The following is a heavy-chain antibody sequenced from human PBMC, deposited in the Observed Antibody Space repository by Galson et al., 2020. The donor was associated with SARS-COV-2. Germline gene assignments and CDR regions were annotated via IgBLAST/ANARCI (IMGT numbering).Heavy chain of an antibody. V-gene: IGHV3-13*05. J-gene: IGHJ6*03. CDR1: GFTIRSYD. D-gene: IGHD6-6*01. CDR3: ARGGAARSYYMDV. CDR2: IGIAGDP. Sequence: GESLKISCAASGFTIRSYDMHWVRQVTGKGLEWVSTIGIAGDPYYPGSVKGRFTISRENAKNSLYLQMNSLRAGDTAVYYCARGGAARSYYMDVWGKGTTVTVSS.